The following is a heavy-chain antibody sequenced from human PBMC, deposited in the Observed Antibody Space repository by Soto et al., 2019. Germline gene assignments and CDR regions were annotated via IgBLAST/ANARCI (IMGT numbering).Heavy chain of an antibody. Sequence: PGGSLRLSCAASGFTFSSYAMSWVRQAPGKGLEWVSAISGSGGSTYYADSVKGRFTISRDNSKNTLYLQMNSLRAEDTAVFYCAKGQGYYDFWSGYFPTAPGFDYWGQGTLVTVSS. CDR3: AKGQGYYDFWSGYFPTAPGFDY. D-gene: IGHD3-3*01. J-gene: IGHJ4*02. CDR1: GFTFSSYA. CDR2: ISGSGGST. V-gene: IGHV3-23*01.